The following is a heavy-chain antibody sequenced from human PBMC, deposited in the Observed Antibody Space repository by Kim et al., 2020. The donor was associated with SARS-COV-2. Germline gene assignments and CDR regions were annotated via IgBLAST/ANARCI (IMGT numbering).Heavy chain of an antibody. Sequence: SETLSLTCTVSGGSISSYYWSWIRQPPGKGLEWIGYIYYSGSTNYNPSLKSRVTISVDTSKNQFSLKLSSVTAADTAVYYCARDGWATVTDGRNYGMDVWGQGTTVTVSS. CDR3: ARDGWATVTDGRNYGMDV. J-gene: IGHJ6*02. CDR1: GGSISSYY. D-gene: IGHD4-4*01. V-gene: IGHV4-59*01. CDR2: IYYSGST.